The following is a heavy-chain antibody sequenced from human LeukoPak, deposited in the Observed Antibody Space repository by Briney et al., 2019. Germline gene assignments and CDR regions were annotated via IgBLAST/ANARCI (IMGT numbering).Heavy chain of an antibody. Sequence: ASVKVSCKASGYTFTSYYMHWVRQAPGQGLEWMGIINPSGGSTSYAQKFQGRVTMTRDTSTSTVYMELSSLRSDDTAVYYCARDRITFGGVIPEFDYWGQGTLVTVSS. J-gene: IGHJ4*02. CDR3: ARDRITFGGVIPEFDY. V-gene: IGHV1-46*01. CDR2: INPSGGST. CDR1: GYTFTSYY. D-gene: IGHD3-16*02.